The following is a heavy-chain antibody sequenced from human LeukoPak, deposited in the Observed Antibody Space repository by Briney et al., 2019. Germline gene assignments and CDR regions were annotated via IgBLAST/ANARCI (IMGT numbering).Heavy chain of an antibody. D-gene: IGHD3-10*01. CDR1: GFTVSSNY. CDR3: ARGRGSGSSPWGNYCYYYGMDV. V-gene: IGHV3-53*01. CDR2: IYSGGST. Sequence: GGSLRLSCAASGFTVSSNYMSWVRQAPGKGLEWVSVIYSGGSTYYADSVKGRFTISRDNSKNTLYLQMNSLRAEDTAVYYCARGRGSGSSPWGNYCYYYGMDVWGQGTTVTVSS. J-gene: IGHJ6*02.